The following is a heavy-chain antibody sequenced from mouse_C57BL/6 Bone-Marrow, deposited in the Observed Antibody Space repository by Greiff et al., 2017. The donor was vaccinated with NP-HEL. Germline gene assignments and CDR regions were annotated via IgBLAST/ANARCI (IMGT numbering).Heavy chain of an antibody. J-gene: IGHJ3*01. CDR2: IYPGDGDT. CDR1: GYAFSSSW. D-gene: IGHD1-1*01. Sequence: QVQLQQSGPELVKPGASVKISCKASGYAFSSSWMNWVKQRPGKGLEWIGRIYPGDGDTNYNGKFKGKATLTADQSSSTAYMQLSSLTSEDSAVYFCARGGYYYGSSPFAYWGQGTLVTVSA. CDR3: ARGGYYYGSSPFAY. V-gene: IGHV1-82*01.